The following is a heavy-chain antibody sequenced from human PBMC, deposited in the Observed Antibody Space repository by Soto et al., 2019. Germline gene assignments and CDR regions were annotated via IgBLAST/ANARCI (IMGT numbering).Heavy chain of an antibody. CDR1: GFAFSDSG. D-gene: IGHD3-10*01. CDR3: ARDRGPMGSVDKVRGY. Sequence: EVQLVESGGGLVQPGGSLTLSCAASGFAFSDSGMMCFRQAPGTGLECISFICGSTIYYADSVKGRFTISRDNAKNSLFLQRNNLGDEDTAVYYCARDRGPMGSVDKVRGYWGQGILVTVSS. V-gene: IGHV3-48*02. J-gene: IGHJ4*02. CDR2: ICGSTI.